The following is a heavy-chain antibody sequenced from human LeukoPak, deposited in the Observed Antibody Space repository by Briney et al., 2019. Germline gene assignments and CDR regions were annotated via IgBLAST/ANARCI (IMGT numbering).Heavy chain of an antibody. CDR2: SSTYSDNT. Sequence: ASVKVSCKTSGYTFNKYGISWLRQAPGQGLEWLGWSSTYSDNTNYGQRFQGRLSMTTDTSTRTAYTELRSLRSDDTAVYYCARGLGATRWGQGTLVIVSS. J-gene: IGHJ4*02. D-gene: IGHD3-16*01. CDR3: ARGLGATR. CDR1: GYTFNKYG. V-gene: IGHV1-18*01.